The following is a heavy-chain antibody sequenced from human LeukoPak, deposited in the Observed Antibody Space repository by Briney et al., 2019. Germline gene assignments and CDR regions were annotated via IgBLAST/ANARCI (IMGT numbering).Heavy chain of an antibody. CDR1: GFTFSSYW. CDR2: INSDGSST. D-gene: IGHD3-16*01. CDR3: AYYHVNEEPPTF. Sequence: PGGSLRLSCAASGFTFSSYWMHWVRQAPGKGLVWVSRINSDGSSTSYADSVKGRFTVSRDNSKNMLYLQMNSLRAEDTAVYYCAYYHVNEEPPTFWGQGTLVTVSS. V-gene: IGHV3-74*01. J-gene: IGHJ4*02.